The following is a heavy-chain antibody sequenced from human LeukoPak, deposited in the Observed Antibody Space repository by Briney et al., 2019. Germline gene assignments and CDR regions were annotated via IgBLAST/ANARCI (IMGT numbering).Heavy chain of an antibody. D-gene: IGHD5-24*01. CDR2: ISSSSSYK. Sequence: PGGSLRLSCAASGFTFSSDNMNWVRQAPGKGLGWVSSISSSSSYKNYADSVKGRFTISRDNAKNSLYLQMNRLRAEDTAVYYCARRLEMARFDSWGQGTLVTVSS. CDR3: ARRLEMARFDS. V-gene: IGHV3-21*01. J-gene: IGHJ4*02. CDR1: GFTFSSDN.